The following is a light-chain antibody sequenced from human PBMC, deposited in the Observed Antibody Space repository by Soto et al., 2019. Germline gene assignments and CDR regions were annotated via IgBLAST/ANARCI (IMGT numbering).Light chain of an antibody. CDR1: SSDVGGYNY. J-gene: IGLJ1*01. Sequence: QSALTQPASVSGSPGQSITISCTGTSSDVGGYNYVSWYQQHPGKAPKLMIYDVSNRPSGVSNRFSGSKSGNTASLTISGIQAEDEAEYYCSSYTSSSTLSFGTGTKLTVL. CDR3: SSYTSSSTLS. CDR2: DVS. V-gene: IGLV2-14*01.